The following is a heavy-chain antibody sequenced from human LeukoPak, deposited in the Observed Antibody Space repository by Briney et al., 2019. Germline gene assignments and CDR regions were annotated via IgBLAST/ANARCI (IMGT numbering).Heavy chain of an antibody. J-gene: IGHJ6*03. CDR1: GGSISSYS. D-gene: IGHD3-16*01. CDR3: ARETSQKGAHYMDV. Sequence: SETLSLTCTVSGGSISSYSWSWIRQPPGKGLEWIGYIYYSGSTNYNPSLKSRVTISVDTSKNQFSLKLSSVTAADTAVYYCARETSQKGAHYMDVWGKGTTVTISS. CDR2: IYYSGST. V-gene: IGHV4-59*01.